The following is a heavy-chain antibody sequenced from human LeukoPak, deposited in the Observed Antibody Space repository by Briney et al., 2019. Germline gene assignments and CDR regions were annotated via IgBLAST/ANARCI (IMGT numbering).Heavy chain of an antibody. Sequence: PGGSLRLSCAASGFTFDDYAMHWVRQAPGKGLEWVSGISWNSGSIGYADSVKGRFTISRDNAKNSLYLQMNSLRAEDTALYYCAKDKASSSWYSDAFDIWGQGTMVTVSS. CDR1: GFTFDDYA. CDR3: AKDKASSSWYSDAFDI. CDR2: ISWNSGSI. V-gene: IGHV3-9*01. J-gene: IGHJ3*02. D-gene: IGHD6-13*01.